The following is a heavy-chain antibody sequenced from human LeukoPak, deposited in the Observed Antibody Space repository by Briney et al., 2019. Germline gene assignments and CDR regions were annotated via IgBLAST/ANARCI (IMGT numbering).Heavy chain of an antibody. D-gene: IGHD2-8*01. Sequence: PGGSLRLSCAASGFTFSSYAMSWVRQAPGKGLEWVSAISGSGGSTYYADSVKGRFTISRDNAKNSLYLQMNSLRAEDTAVYYCARRGVYGDAFDIWGQGTMVTASS. CDR2: ISGSGGST. J-gene: IGHJ3*02. CDR3: ARRGVYGDAFDI. CDR1: GFTFSSYA. V-gene: IGHV3-23*01.